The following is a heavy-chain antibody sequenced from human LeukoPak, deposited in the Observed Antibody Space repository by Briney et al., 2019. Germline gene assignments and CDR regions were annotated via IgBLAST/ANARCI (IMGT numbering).Heavy chain of an antibody. V-gene: IGHV3-30*04. J-gene: IGHJ5*02. Sequence: GRSLRLSCAASGFTFSSYAMHWVRQAPGKGLEWVAVISYDGSNKYYADSVKGRFTISRDNSKNTLYLQMNSLRAEDTAVYYCARDNIVVVPAAMGSRWFDPWGQGTLVTVSS. CDR3: ARDNIVVVPAAMGSRWFDP. CDR1: GFTFSSYA. CDR2: ISYDGSNK. D-gene: IGHD2-2*01.